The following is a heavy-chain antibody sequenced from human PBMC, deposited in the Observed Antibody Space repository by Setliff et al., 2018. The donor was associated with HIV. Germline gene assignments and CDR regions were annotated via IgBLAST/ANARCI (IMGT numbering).Heavy chain of an antibody. J-gene: IGHJ3*02. CDR2: ISYDGSNK. V-gene: IGHV3-30*01. Sequence: GGSLRLSCAASGFTFSSYAMHWVRQAPGKGLEWVAVISYDGSNKYYADSVKGRFTISRDNSKNTLYLQMNSLRAEDTAVYYCARDSYAPIWGQGKMVTVSS. CDR3: ARDSYAPI. CDR1: GFTFSSYA. D-gene: IGHD3-10*01.